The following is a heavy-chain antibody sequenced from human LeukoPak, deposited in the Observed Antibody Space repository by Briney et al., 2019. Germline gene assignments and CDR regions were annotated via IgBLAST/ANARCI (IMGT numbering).Heavy chain of an antibody. D-gene: IGHD3/OR15-3a*01. CDR2: IKQDGSEK. Sequence: GGSLRLSCAASGFTFSNYWMSWVRQVPGQGLEWVANIKQDGSEKFYVASVKGRFTISRDNGKSSLYLQMNSLRAEDTALYYCATSYDMGWLIGYWGQGTLVTVSS. CDR1: GFTFSNYW. J-gene: IGHJ4*02. CDR3: ATSYDMGWLIGY. V-gene: IGHV3-7*03.